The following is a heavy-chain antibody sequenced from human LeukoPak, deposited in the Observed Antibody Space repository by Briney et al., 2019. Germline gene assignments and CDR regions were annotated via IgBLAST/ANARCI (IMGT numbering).Heavy chain of an antibody. CDR2: ISDTGGRT. D-gene: IGHD3-9*01. CDR1: GITLSNYG. V-gene: IGHV3-23*01. CDR3: AKWDILTARTGARDY. Sequence: PGGSLRLSCAVSGITLSNYGMTWVRQAPGKGLEWVAGISDTGGRTNYADSVKGRFTISRDNSKNTLYLQMNSLRAEDTAVYYCAKWDILTARTGARDYWGQGTLVTVSS. J-gene: IGHJ4*02.